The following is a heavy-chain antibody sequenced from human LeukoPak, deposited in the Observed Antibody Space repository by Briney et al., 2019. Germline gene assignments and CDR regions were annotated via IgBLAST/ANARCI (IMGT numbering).Heavy chain of an antibody. J-gene: IGHJ4*02. D-gene: IGHD6-19*01. CDR2: ISAYNGNT. CDR3: ARAQWLRRPHEYYFDY. V-gene: IGHV1-18*01. CDR1: GYTFTSYG. Sequence: ASVKVSCKASGYTFTSYGISWVRQAPGQGLEWMGWISAYNGNTNYTQKLQGRVTMTTDTSTSTAYMELRSVRSDDTAVYYCARAQWLRRPHEYYFDYWGQGALVTVSS.